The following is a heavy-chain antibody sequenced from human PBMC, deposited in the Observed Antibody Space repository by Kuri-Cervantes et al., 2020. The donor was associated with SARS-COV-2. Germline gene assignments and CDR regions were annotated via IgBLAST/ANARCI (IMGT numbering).Heavy chain of an antibody. J-gene: IGHJ4*02. V-gene: IGHV1-69*13. Sequence: SVKVSCKASGGTFTRYDISWVRQAPGQGLKWMVGSITSMGTTDYAQDFQGRVTITADESTSTAYMELSSLRSEDTAVYYCARGVEIATINVPFDFWGQGTLVTVSS. CDR2: SITSMGTT. D-gene: IGHD5-24*01. CDR3: ARGVEIATINVPFDF. CDR1: GGTFTRYD.